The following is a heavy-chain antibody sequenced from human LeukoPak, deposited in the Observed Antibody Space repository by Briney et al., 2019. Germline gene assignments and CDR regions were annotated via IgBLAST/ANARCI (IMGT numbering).Heavy chain of an antibody. J-gene: IGHJ4*02. D-gene: IGHD2-15*01. CDR2: IYHSGST. Sequence: SSETLSLTCAVSSYSISSGYYWGWIRQPPGKGLEWIGSIYHSGSTYYNPSLKSRVTISVDTSKNQFSLKLSSVTAADTAVYYCARQYCSGGSCYIGYWGQGTLVTVSS. CDR3: ARQYCSGGSCYIGY. CDR1: SYSISSGYY. V-gene: IGHV4-38-2*01.